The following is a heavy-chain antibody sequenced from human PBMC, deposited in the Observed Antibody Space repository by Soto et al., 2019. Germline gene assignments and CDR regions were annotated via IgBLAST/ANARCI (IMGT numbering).Heavy chain of an antibody. CDR3: TTDPLWGDTAMVPVPFDY. V-gene: IGHV3-15*07. Sequence: GGSLRLSCAASGFTFSNAWMNWVRQAPGKGLEWVGRIKSKTDGGTTDYAAPVKGRFTISRDDSKNTLYLQMNSLKTEDTAVYYCTTDPLWGDTAMVPVPFDYWGQGTLVTVSS. J-gene: IGHJ4*02. D-gene: IGHD5-18*01. CDR2: IKSKTDGGTT. CDR1: GFTFSNAW.